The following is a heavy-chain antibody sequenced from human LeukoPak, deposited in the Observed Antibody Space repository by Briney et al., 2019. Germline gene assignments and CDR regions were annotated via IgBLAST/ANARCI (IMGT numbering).Heavy chain of an antibody. V-gene: IGHV1-18*01. CDR3: AREGYSHGYYYYYGMDV. D-gene: IGHD5-18*01. CDR1: GYTFTSYG. CDR2: ISAYNGNT. J-gene: IGHJ6*02. Sequence: ASVKVSCKASGYTFTSYGISWVRQAPGQGLEWMGWISAYNGNTNYAQKLQGRVTMTTDTSTSTAYMELRSLRSDDTAVYYCAREGYSHGYYYYYGMDVWGQGTTVTVSS.